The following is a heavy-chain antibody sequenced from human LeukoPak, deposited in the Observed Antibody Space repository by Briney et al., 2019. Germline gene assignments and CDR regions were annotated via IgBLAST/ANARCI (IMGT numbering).Heavy chain of an antibody. V-gene: IGHV1-8*01. J-gene: IGHJ6*02. D-gene: IGHD3-10*01. CDR3: ARTMVRGVISAYDYGMDV. CDR1: GYTFTSYD. CDR2: MNPNSGST. Sequence: ASVKVSCKASGYTFTSYDINWVRQATGQGLEWMGWMNPNSGSTGYAQKFQGRVTMTRNTSISTAYMELSSLRSEDTAAYYCARTMVRGVISAYDYGMDVWGQGTTVTVSS.